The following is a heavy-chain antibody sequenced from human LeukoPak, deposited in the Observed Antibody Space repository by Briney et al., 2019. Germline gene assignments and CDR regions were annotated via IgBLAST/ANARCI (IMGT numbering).Heavy chain of an antibody. V-gene: IGHV3-23*01. D-gene: IGHD6-13*01. CDR1: GFTFSNYA. Sequence: GGSLRLSCAASGFTFSNYAMSWVRQSPGKGLEWVSALGGSGGSTYYADSVKGRFTISRDNSKNTLYLHMNSLRAEDTAVYYCAKDPLIRSGYSSTWYDYWGQGTLVTVSS. J-gene: IGHJ4*02. CDR3: AKDPLIRSGYSSTWYDY. CDR2: LGGSGGST.